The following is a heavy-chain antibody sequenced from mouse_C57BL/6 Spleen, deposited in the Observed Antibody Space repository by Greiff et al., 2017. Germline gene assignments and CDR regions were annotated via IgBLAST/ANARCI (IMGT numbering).Heavy chain of an antibody. D-gene: IGHD2-2*01. CDR2: INPNNGGT. J-gene: IGHJ2*01. Sequence: EVQLQQSGPELVKPGASVKISCKASGYTFTDYYMNWVKQSHGKSLEWIGDINPNNGGTSYNQKFKGKATLTVDKSSSTAYMELRSLTSEDSAVYYCHGSPDYWGQGTTLTVSS. V-gene: IGHV1-26*01. CDR3: HGSPDY. CDR1: GYTFTDYY.